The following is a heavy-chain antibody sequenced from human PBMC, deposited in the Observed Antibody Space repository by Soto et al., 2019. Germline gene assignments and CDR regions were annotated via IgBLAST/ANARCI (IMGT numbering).Heavy chain of an antibody. V-gene: IGHV4-61*08. CDR2: VYFSGST. CDR3: ARIPVDTYMIYWSDP. J-gene: IGHJ5*02. CDR1: GDSVSSGDYY. Sequence: QVQLQESGPGLVRPWETLSLTCSVSGDSVSSGDYYWSWIRQPPGKGLEWIGHVYFSGSTNYIPSIKSRLTMSVDKAKNQFSLKLNSVTAADTAVYYCARIPVDTYMIYWSDPWGQGTQVTVSS. D-gene: IGHD3-16*01.